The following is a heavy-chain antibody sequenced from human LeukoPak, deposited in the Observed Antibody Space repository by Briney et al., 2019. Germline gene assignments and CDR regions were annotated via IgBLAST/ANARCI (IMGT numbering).Heavy chain of an antibody. V-gene: IGHV3-23*01. Sequence: GGSLRLSCAASGFTFKNYAMSWVRQAPGKGLEWVSAISGGDGGTYYADSVKARFTISRDNSKNMLYMQVDGLRADDTALYYCAKDCATPCEGVGGNYWGQGTLVTVSS. J-gene: IGHJ4*02. D-gene: IGHD1-26*01. CDR1: GFTFKNYA. CDR2: ISGGDGGT. CDR3: AKDCATPCEGVGGNY.